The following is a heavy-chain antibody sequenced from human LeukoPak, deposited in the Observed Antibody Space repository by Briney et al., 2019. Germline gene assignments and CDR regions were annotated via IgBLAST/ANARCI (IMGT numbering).Heavy chain of an antibody. CDR2: IYHSGST. CDR1: GGSISSGGYY. V-gene: IGHV4-30-2*01. Sequence: KPSETLSLTCTVSGGSISSGGYYWSWIRQPPGKGLEWIGYIYHSGSTYYNPSLKSRVTISVDRSKNQFSLKLSSVTAADTAVYYCARDRGPLVGATSYWFDPWGQGTLVTVSS. D-gene: IGHD1-26*01. J-gene: IGHJ5*02. CDR3: ARDRGPLVGATSYWFDP.